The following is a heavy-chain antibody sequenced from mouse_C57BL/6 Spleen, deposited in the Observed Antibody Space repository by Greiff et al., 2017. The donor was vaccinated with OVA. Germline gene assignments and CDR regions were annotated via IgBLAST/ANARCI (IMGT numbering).Heavy chain of an antibody. CDR2: LVPDTGGT. V-gene: IGHV1-15*01. CDR1: GYTFTDYE. J-gene: IGHJ2*01. CDR3: TREGRYYFDY. D-gene: IGHD3-3*01. Sequence: QVQLQQSGAELVRPGASVTLSCKASGYTFTDYELHWVKQTPVHGLEWIGALVPDTGGTASNQKFKGKAILTADKSSSTSYMEIRSLTSEDSAVYYCTREGRYYFDYWGQGTTLTVSS.